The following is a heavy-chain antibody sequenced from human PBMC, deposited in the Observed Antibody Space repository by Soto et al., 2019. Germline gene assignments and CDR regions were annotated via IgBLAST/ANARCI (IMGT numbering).Heavy chain of an antibody. Sequence: EASVKVSCKASGGTFSSYTISWVRQAPGQGLEWMGRIIPILGIANYAQKFQGRVTITADKSTSTAYMELSSLRSEDTAVYYCEIVVVPAAAIGKGNYFDYWGQGTLVTVSS. CDR3: EIVVVPAAAIGKGNYFDY. D-gene: IGHD2-2*01. V-gene: IGHV1-69*02. CDR2: IIPILGIA. CDR1: GGTFSSYT. J-gene: IGHJ4*02.